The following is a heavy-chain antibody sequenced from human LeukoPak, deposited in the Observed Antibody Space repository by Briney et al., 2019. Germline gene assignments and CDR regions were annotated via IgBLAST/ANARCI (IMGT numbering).Heavy chain of an antibody. V-gene: IGHV4-4*07. D-gene: IGHD3-9*01. J-gene: IGHJ4*02. Sequence: PSETLSLTCTVSGGSISSYYWSWIRQPAGKGLEWIGRIYTSGSTNYNPSLKSRVTMSVGTSKNQFSLKLSSVTAADTAVYYCAREDLRVLRYFDWLYYFDYWGQGTLVTVSS. CDR2: IYTSGST. CDR1: GGSISSYY. CDR3: AREDLRVLRYFDWLYYFDY.